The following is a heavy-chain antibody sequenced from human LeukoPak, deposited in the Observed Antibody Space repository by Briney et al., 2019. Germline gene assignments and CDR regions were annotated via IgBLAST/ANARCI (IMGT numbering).Heavy chain of an antibody. V-gene: IGHV3-48*03. J-gene: IGHJ6*04. CDR1: GFTFSSYE. D-gene: IGHD3-10*02. CDR3: AELGITMIGGV. CDR2: ISSSGSTI. Sequence: RPGGSLRLSCAASGFTFSSYEMNWVRQAPGKGLEWVSYISSSGSTIYYADTVKGRFTISRDNAKNSLYLQMNSLRAEDTAVYYCAELGITMIGGVWGKGTTVTISS.